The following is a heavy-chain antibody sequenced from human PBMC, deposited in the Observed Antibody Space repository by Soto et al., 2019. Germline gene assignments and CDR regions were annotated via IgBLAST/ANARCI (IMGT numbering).Heavy chain of an antibody. V-gene: IGHV3-23*01. CDR3: AKDRNYPRDQFHY. CDR2: ISANGQGI. CDR1: GFTFSTYA. Sequence: GGSLRLSCAASGFTFSTYALCWVRQAPGKGLEWVSAISANGQGIYYAGSVRGRFTISRDNSKNTIFLHMDSLRAEDTAVYYCAKDRNYPRDQFHYWGQGTLVT. J-gene: IGHJ4*02. D-gene: IGHD1-7*01.